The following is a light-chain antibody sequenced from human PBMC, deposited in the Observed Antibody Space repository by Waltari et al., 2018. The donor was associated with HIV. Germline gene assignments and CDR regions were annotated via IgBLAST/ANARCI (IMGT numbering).Light chain of an antibody. V-gene: IGLV1-51*02. CDR1: SPNIGNNY. Sequence: QSLLTQPPSVSAAPGQKVTIPCSGSSPNIGNNYVSWYQQLPGTAPKLLIYENHKRPSGIPDRFSGSKSGTSAALAITGLQTGDEADYYCGTWDDSLGAGVFGGGTKLTVL. CDR2: ENH. J-gene: IGLJ2*01. CDR3: GTWDDSLGAGV.